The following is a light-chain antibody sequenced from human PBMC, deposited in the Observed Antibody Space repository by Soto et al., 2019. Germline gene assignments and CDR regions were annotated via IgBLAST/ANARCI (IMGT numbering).Light chain of an antibody. J-gene: IGKJ2*01. CDR2: KAS. V-gene: IGKV1-5*03. CDR3: QQYETYYT. Sequence: DIQMTQSPSTLSASVGDRVTITCRASQSITTWLAWYQQKPEKAPNLLIYKASNLQSGVPSRFSGSGSGTEFTLTISGLQRDDFATYYCQQYETYYTFGQGTKLEIK. CDR1: QSITTW.